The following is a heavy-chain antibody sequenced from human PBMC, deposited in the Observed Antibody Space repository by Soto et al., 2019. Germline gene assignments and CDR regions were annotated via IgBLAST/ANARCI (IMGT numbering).Heavy chain of an antibody. CDR1: GFTFSSYS. V-gene: IGHV3-21*01. CDR2: ISSSSSYI. J-gene: IGHJ4*02. CDR3: ARGSTIFGVVMRYFDY. D-gene: IGHD3-3*01. Sequence: EVQLVESGGGQVKPGGSLRLSCAASGFTFSSYSMNWVRQAPGKGLEWVSSISSSSSYIYYADSVKGRFTISRDNAKNSLYLQMNSLRAEDTAVYYCARGSTIFGVVMRYFDYWGQGTLVTVSS.